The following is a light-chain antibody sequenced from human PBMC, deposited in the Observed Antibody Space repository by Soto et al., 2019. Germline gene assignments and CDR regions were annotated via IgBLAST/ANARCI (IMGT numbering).Light chain of an antibody. CDR1: QSVRDN. CDR2: GTS. CDR3: QQYNNWPLT. J-gene: IGKJ4*01. Sequence: EIVMTQSPVTLSVSPGERATLSCRASQSVRDNLAWYQQKPGQPPRLLIYGTSTRATGIPARFSGSGSGTEFTLTISSLQSEDFAVYYCQQYNNWPLTFGGGTKVEIK. V-gene: IGKV3-15*01.